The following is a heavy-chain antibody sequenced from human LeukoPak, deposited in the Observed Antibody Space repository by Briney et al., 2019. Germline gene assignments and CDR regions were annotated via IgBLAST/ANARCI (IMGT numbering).Heavy chain of an antibody. CDR2: INHSGST. D-gene: IGHD3-22*01. Sequence: KSSETLSLTCAVYGGSFSGYYWSWIRQPPGKGLEWIGEINHSGSTNYNPSLKSRVTISVDTSKNQFSLKLSSVTAADTAVYYCARVAGITMIVVVGPLYAFDIWGQGTMVTVSS. J-gene: IGHJ3*02. CDR3: ARVAGITMIVVVGPLYAFDI. V-gene: IGHV4-34*01. CDR1: GGSFSGYY.